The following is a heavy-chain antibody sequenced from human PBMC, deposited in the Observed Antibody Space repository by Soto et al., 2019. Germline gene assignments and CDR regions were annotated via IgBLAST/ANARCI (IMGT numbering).Heavy chain of an antibody. CDR1: GYTFTSYA. V-gene: IGHV1-3*01. Sequence: QVQLVQSGAEVKKPGASVKVSCKASGYTFTSYAMHWVRQAPGQRLEWMGWINAGNGNTKYSQKFQGRVTITRDTSASTAYMELSSLRSEDTAVYYCAREFTYYYFWSGYYTWGQGTLVTVSS. CDR2: INAGNGNT. D-gene: IGHD3-3*01. J-gene: IGHJ5*02. CDR3: AREFTYYYFWSGYYT.